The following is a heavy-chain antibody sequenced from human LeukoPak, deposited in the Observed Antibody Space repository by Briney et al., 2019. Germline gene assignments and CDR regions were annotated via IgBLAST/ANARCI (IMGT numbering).Heavy chain of an antibody. CDR2: IGTRGDT. CDR1: GFTFIDYD. D-gene: IGHD5/OR15-5a*01. J-gene: IGHJ4*02. V-gene: IGHV3-13*01. CDR3: ARGGIKVSSIDEFDY. Sequence: GGSLRLSCAASGFTFIDYDMHWVRQVIGKGLEWVSAIGTRGDTHYSGSVKGRFTISTENAESSVFLQMNSLRAEETAVYYCARGGIKVSSIDEFDYWGQGTLVTVSS.